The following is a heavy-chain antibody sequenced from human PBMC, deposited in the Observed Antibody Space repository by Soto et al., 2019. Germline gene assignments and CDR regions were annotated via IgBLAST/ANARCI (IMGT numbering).Heavy chain of an antibody. Sequence: SSPNVSCKASGGTFSSYAISWVRKAPVQGLEWMGGIIPIFGTANYAQKFQGRVTTTADEAKSTAYMELSSLRAEDTAVYYCARPSRRGDYPGYDYYYGIDVWGQGTTVTVSS. V-gene: IGHV1-69*13. CDR3: ARPSRRGDYPGYDYYYGIDV. CDR1: GGTFSSYA. CDR2: IIPIFGTA. D-gene: IGHD4-17*01. J-gene: IGHJ6*02.